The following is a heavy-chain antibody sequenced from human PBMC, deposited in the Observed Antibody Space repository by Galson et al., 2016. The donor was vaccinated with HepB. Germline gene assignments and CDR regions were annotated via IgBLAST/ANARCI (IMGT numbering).Heavy chain of an antibody. J-gene: IGHJ4*02. CDR2: ISANGDNT. Sequence: SLRLSCAASGFTFSSYAMNWVRQTPGKGLEWVAAISANGDNTYYADSVKGRFTISRDNSKNTQYLQMNSLRAADTAVYYCARLYVGWGHYRFDSWGQGSLLIVSS. CDR3: ARLYVGWGHYRFDS. V-gene: IGHV3-23*01. D-gene: IGHD7-27*01. CDR1: GFTFSSYA.